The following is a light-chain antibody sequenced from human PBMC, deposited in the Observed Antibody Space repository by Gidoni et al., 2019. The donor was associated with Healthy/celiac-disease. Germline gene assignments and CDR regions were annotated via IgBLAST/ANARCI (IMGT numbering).Light chain of an antibody. J-gene: IGKJ5*01. CDR3: QPRSNWPIT. V-gene: IGKV3-11*01. CDR1: QSVSSY. Sequence: LATLSLSPGERATLSCRASQSVSSYLAWYQQKPGQAPRLLIYDASNRATGIPARFSGSGSGTDFTLTISSLEPEDFAVYYCQPRSNWPITFGQGTRLEIK. CDR2: DAS.